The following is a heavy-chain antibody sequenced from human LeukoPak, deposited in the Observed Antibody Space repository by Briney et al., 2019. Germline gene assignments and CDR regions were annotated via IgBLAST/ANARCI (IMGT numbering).Heavy chain of an antibody. CDR3: ARRAPYSYEWSTLDY. CDR1: GGSISSYY. J-gene: IGHJ4*02. V-gene: IGHV4-59*08. D-gene: IGHD5-18*01. CDR2: IYYSGST. Sequence: SETLSLTCSVSGGSISSYYWSWIRQPPGKGLEWIGYIYYSGSTNYNPSLKSRVTISVDTSKNQFSLKLSSVTAADTAVYYCARRAPYSYEWSTLDYWGQGTLVTVSS.